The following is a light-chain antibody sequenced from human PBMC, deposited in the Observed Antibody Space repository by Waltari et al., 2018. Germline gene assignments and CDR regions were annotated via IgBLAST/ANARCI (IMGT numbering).Light chain of an antibody. V-gene: IGKV1-9*01. J-gene: IGKJ1*01. Sequence: DIQLTQSPSSLSASVGDRVTITCRASQGISSYLVWYQQKPGKAPKLLIYKASSLQSGVPSRFSGSGSGTEFTLTISSLQPEDFAVYYCQQRNSYPWTFGQGTKVEIK. CDR1: QGISSY. CDR3: QQRNSYPWT. CDR2: KAS.